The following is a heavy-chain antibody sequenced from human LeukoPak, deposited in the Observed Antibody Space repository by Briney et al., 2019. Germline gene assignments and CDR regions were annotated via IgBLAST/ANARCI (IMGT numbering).Heavy chain of an antibody. D-gene: IGHD4-11*01. CDR1: GGSISSGSYY. V-gene: IGHV4-61*02. CDR3: AREPNTVLDY. J-gene: IGHJ4*02. Sequence: SQTLSLTCTVSGGSISSGSYYWSWIRQPAGKGLEWIGRIYTSGSTNYNPSLKSRVTISVDTSKNQFSLKLSSVAAADTAVYYCAREPNTVLDYWGQGTLVTVSS. CDR2: IYTSGST.